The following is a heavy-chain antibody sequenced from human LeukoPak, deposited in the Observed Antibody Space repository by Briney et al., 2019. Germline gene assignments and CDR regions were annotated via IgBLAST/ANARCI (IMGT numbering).Heavy chain of an antibody. Sequence: GASVKVSCKVSGYTLTELSMHWVRQAPGQGLEWMGWINPNSGGTNYAQKFQGRVTMTRDTSISTAYMELSRLRSDDTAVYYCARRGKGVLRYFDWLPPLGYWGQGTLVTVSS. J-gene: IGHJ4*02. CDR2: INPNSGGT. CDR3: ARRGKGVLRYFDWLPPLGY. V-gene: IGHV1-2*02. CDR1: GYTLTELS. D-gene: IGHD3-9*01.